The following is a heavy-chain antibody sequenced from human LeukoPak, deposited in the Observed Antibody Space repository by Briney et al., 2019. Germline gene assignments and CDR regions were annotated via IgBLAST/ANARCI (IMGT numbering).Heavy chain of an antibody. CDR2: INPNSGGT. CDR3: ARATKQEYWFDP. D-gene: IGHD1-1*01. J-gene: IGHJ5*02. Sequence: ASVKVSCKASGYTFTGYYMHWVRQAPGQGLEWMGWINPNSGGTNYAQKLQGRVTMTRDTSISTAYMELSRLRSDDTAVYYCARATKQEYWFDPWGQGTLVTVSS. V-gene: IGHV1-2*02. CDR1: GYTFTGYY.